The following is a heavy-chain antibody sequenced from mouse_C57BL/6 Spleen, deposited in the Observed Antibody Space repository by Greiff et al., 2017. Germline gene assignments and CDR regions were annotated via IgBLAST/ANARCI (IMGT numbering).Heavy chain of an antibody. CDR3: ARSELGYAMDY. V-gene: IGHV1-4*01. CDR1: GYTFTSYT. J-gene: IGHJ4*01. D-gene: IGHD4-1*01. Sequence: QVQLKESGAELARPGASVKMSCKASGYTFTSYTMHWVKPRPGQGLEWIGYINPSSGYTKYNQKCKDKATLTADKSSSTAYMQLSSLTSEDSAVYYCARSELGYAMDYWGQGTSVTVSS. CDR2: INPSSGYT.